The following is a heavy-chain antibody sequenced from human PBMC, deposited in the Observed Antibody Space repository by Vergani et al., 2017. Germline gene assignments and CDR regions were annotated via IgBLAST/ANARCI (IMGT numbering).Heavy chain of an antibody. CDR1: GFTFSTYA. CDR2: ISGSGGGT. V-gene: IGHV3-23*01. J-gene: IGHJ4*02. Sequence: EVQLLESGGGLVHLGGSLRLSCAASGFTFSTYALTWVRQAPGKGLEWVSFISGSGGGTYYADSVKGRFTISRDNAKNSLYLQMNSLRAEDTAVYYCASSTGSSSWHYYFDYWGQGTLVTVSS. D-gene: IGHD6-13*01. CDR3: ASSTGSSSWHYYFDY.